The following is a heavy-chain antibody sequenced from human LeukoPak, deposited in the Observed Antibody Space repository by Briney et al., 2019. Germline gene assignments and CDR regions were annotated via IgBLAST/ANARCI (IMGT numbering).Heavy chain of an antibody. V-gene: IGHV3-20*04. CDR3: ARDAGGRTQREGWFDP. D-gene: IGHD1-26*01. CDR1: GFTFDDYG. Sequence: GGSLRLSCAASGFTFDDYGMSWVRQAPGKGLEWVSGINWDGGSTDYVDSLKGRFTISRDNAKNSLYLQMKSLRVEDPGVYYCARDAGGRTQREGWFDPWGQGTLVTVSS. CDR2: INWDGGST. J-gene: IGHJ5*02.